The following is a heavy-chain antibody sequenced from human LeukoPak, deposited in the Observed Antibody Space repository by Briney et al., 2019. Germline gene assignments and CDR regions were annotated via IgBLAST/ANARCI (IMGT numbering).Heavy chain of an antibody. Sequence: GASVKVSCKASGYTFTSYYMYWVGQAPAQGLEWMGIINPNRGSTSYAQKFQGRVTMTRDMSTSTVYMELSSLRSEDTAVYYCATGGHVRVYDSSAYYGHYWGQGTLVTVSS. J-gene: IGHJ4*02. CDR2: INPNRGST. V-gene: IGHV1-46*01. CDR3: ATGGHVRVYDSSAYYGHY. D-gene: IGHD3-22*01. CDR1: GYTFTSYY.